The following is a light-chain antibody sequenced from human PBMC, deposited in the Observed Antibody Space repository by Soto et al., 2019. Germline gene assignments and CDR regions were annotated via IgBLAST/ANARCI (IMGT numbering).Light chain of an antibody. CDR1: SSDVGGYDY. CDR2: DVR. Sequence: QSALTQPRSESGSPGQSVTIFCTGTSSDVGGYDYVSWYQQHPGKAPKLMIYDVRERPSGVPDRVSGSKSGNTASLTISGLQAEDEADYYCCSYAGSYTYVFGTGIKLTVL. CDR3: CSYAGSYTYV. V-gene: IGLV2-11*01. J-gene: IGLJ1*01.